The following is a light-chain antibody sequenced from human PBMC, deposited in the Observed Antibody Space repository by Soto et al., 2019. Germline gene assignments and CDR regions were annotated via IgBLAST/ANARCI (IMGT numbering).Light chain of an antibody. V-gene: IGKV3-20*01. CDR1: QSVSSSY. CDR2: GAA. CDR3: DKYGSSPF. J-gene: IGKJ4*01. Sequence: EIVLTQSPGTLSLSPGERATLSCRASQSVSSSYLAWYQQKPGQAPRLLIDGAASRATGIPDRFSGSGSETDFTLTISRLEHEDVAVYYCDKYGSSPFFGGGTKVEIK.